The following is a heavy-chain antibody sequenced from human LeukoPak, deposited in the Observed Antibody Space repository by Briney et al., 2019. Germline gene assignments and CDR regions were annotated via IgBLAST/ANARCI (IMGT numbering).Heavy chain of an antibody. Sequence: TSETLSLTCTVSGGSISSYCWSWIRQPPGKGLEWIGYIYYSGSTNYNPSLKSRVTISVDTSKNQFSLKLSSVTAADTAVYYCARSIEAYFDYWGQGTLVTVSS. CDR3: ARSIEAYFDY. V-gene: IGHV4-59*01. CDR1: GGSISSYC. D-gene: IGHD3-22*01. CDR2: IYYSGST. J-gene: IGHJ4*02.